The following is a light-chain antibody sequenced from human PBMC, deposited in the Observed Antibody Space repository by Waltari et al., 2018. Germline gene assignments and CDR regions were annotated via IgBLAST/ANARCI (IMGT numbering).Light chain of an antibody. Sequence: SYDLIQSPSVSVSPGQTATITCSGDELEKKYVCWYQQKPGQSPVLVIYEDVRRPSDIPQRFSGSNSGNTATLTISGTQPMDEADYYCQAWDSGVAGVFGTGTKVTVL. CDR1: ELEKKY. CDR3: QAWDSGVAGV. V-gene: IGLV3-1*01. J-gene: IGLJ1*01. CDR2: EDV.